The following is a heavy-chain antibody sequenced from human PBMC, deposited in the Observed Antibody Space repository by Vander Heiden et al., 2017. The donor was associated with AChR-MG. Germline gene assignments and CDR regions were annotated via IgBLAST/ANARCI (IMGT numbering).Heavy chain of an antibody. Sequence: VQLVESGGGLVQPGGSLRLSCAAPGFTFSGYWMSWVRQAPGKGLEWVANIKQDGSEKYYVESVKGRFTISRDNAKNSLYLQMNSLRAEDTAVYYCAREDLGDTRAYGMDVWGQGTTVTVSS. CDR1: GFTFSGYW. CDR3: AREDLGDTRAYGMDV. V-gene: IGHV3-7*01. CDR2: IKQDGSEK. D-gene: IGHD2-2*01. J-gene: IGHJ6*02.